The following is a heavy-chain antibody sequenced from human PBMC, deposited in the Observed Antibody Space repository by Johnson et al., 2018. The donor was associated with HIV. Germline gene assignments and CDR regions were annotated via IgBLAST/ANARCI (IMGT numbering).Heavy chain of an antibody. CDR3: ASWPHGSGSYQIDI. CDR1: GFTFSDYY. V-gene: IGHV3-30*03. D-gene: IGHD3-10*01. J-gene: IGHJ3*02. CDR2: ISSDESYI. Sequence: QVQLVESGGGVVQPGRSLRLSCAASGFTFSDYYMSWIRQAPGKGLEWVAVISSDESYIHYGDSVKGRFIVSRDNAKNSLYLQMNSLRAEDTAVYYCASWPHGSGSYQIDIWGQGTMVTVSS.